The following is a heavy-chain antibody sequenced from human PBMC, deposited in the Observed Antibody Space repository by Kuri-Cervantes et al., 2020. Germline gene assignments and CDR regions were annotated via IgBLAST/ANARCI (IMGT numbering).Heavy chain of an antibody. CDR2: ISYDGSNK. V-gene: IGHV3-30*18. CDR1: GFTFSSYG. CDR3: AKVRCCGNSFFDY. J-gene: IGHJ4*02. D-gene: IGHD4-23*01. Sequence: GESLKISCAASGFTFSSYGMHWVRQAPGKGLEWVAVISYDGSNKYYADSVKGRFTISRDNSENTLYLQMNSLRAEDTAVYYCAKVRCCGNSFFDYWGQGTLVTVSS.